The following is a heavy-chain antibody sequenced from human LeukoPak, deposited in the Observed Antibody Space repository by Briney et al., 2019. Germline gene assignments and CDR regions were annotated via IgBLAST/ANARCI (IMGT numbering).Heavy chain of an antibody. CDR1: GFTFSSYW. V-gene: IGHV3-7*01. Sequence: PGGSLRLSCAASGFTFSSYWMSWVRLAPGKGLEWVANIKQDGSEKYYVDSVKGRFTISRDNAKNSLYLQMNSLRAEDTAVYYCARVSYDYVWGSYRTSPPYYFDYWGQGTLVTVSS. CDR3: ARVSYDYVWGSYRTSPPYYFDY. D-gene: IGHD3-16*02. CDR2: IKQDGSEK. J-gene: IGHJ4*02.